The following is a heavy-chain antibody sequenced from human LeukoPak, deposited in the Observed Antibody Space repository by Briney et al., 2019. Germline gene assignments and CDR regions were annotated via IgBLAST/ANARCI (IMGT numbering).Heavy chain of an antibody. CDR1: GYTLTELS. CDR2: FDPEDGET. D-gene: IGHD4-17*01. V-gene: IGHV1-24*01. Sequence: ASVKVSCKVSGYTLTELSMHWVRQAPGKGLEWMGGFDPEDGETIYAQKFQGRVTMTEDTSTDTAYMELSSLRSEDTAVYYCATGMTTVTKYYYYYGMGVWGQGTTVTVSS. CDR3: ATGMTTVTKYYYYYGMGV. J-gene: IGHJ6*02.